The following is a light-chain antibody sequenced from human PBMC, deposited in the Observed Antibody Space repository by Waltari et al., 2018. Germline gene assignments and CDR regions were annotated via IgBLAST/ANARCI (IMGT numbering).Light chain of an antibody. Sequence: EIVMTQSTATPSVSPGERATLSCRASQSVSSNLAWYQQKPGQAPRLLIYGASTRATGIPARFSGSGSGTEFTLTISSLQSEDFAVYYCQQYNNWPPLTFGPGTKVDIK. V-gene: IGKV3-15*01. J-gene: IGKJ3*01. CDR1: QSVSSN. CDR2: GAS. CDR3: QQYNNWPPLT.